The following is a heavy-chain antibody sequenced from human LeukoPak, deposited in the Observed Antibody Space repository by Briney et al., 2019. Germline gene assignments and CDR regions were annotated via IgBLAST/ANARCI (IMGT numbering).Heavy chain of an antibody. J-gene: IGHJ4*02. CDR3: ARGGAARPDY. CDR2: ISGSGGST. V-gene: IGHV3-23*01. CDR1: GFTFSSYA. D-gene: IGHD6-6*01. Sequence: GGSLRLSWAASGFTFSSYAMSWVRQAPGKGLEWVSAISGSGGSTYYADSVQGRFTISRDNAQNSLFLQMNSLRGDDTAVYYCARGGAARPDYWGQGTLVTVPS.